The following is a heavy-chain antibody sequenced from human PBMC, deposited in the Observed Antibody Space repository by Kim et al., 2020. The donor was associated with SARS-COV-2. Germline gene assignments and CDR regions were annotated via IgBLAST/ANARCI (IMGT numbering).Heavy chain of an antibody. CDR3: ARDEQQLVHGY. D-gene: IGHD6-13*01. CDR1: GYTFTNYG. Sequence: ASVKVSCKASGYTFTNYGISWLRQAPGQGLEWVGWISGYDGNTNYAQKLQGRVTMTTDTSTSTVYMELRSLRSDDTALYYCARDEQQLVHGYWGQGTLVT. CDR2: ISGYDGNT. V-gene: IGHV1-18*04. J-gene: IGHJ4*02.